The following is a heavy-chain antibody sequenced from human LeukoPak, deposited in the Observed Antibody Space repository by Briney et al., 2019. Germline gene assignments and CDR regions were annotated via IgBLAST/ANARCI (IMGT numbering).Heavy chain of an antibody. V-gene: IGHV1-18*01. J-gene: IGHJ4*02. CDR2: ISAYNGNT. Sequence: GASVKVSGKASGYTFTSYGISWVRQAPGQGLEWMGWISAYNGNTNYAQKLQGRVTMTTDTSTSTAYTELRSLRSDDTAVYYCARTTYYYDSSGYWPIDYWGQGTLVTVSS. CDR3: ARTTYYYDSSGYWPIDY. CDR1: GYTFTSYG. D-gene: IGHD3-22*01.